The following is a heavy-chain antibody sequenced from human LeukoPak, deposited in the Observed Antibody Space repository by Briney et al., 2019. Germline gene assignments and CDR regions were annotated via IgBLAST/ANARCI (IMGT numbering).Heavy chain of an antibody. CDR3: AKFTR. J-gene: IGHJ4*02. CDR1: GFTFSSYG. CDR2: ISYDGSNK. V-gene: IGHV3-30*18. Sequence: GRSLRLSCAASGFTFSSYGMHWVRQAPGKGLEWVAVISYDGSNKYYADSVKGRFTISRDNSKNTLYLQMNRLRAGDTAVYYCAKFTRWGQGTLVSVSS. D-gene: IGHD3-10*01.